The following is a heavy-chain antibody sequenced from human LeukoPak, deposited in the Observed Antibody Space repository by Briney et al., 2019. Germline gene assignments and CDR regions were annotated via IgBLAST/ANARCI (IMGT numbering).Heavy chain of an antibody. Sequence: GGSLRLSCAASGFTFSTYGIHWVCQAPGKGLEWVAFISYDGSNKYYADSVKGRFTISRDNSKNTLYLQMNSLRVEDTAVYYCAKDSYQLQSRVGYMDVWGTGTTVTVSS. CDR3: AKDSYQLQSRVGYMDV. CDR1: GFTFSTYG. V-gene: IGHV3-30*18. D-gene: IGHD2-2*01. J-gene: IGHJ6*03. CDR2: ISYDGSNK.